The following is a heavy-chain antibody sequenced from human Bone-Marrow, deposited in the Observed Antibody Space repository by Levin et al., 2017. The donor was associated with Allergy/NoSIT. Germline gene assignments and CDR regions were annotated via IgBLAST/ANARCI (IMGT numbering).Heavy chain of an antibody. D-gene: IGHD3-9*01. CDR3: AKDLGGGFYDILTGTFDY. CDR2: ITGSGGAT. V-gene: IGHV3-23*01. CDR1: GFTFRNNA. Sequence: GESLKISCAASGFTFRNNAMSWVRQAPGTGLEWVSSITGSGGATYYADSVKGRFTISRDDSKNTLFLQMNSLRADDTAVYYCAKDLGGGFYDILTGTFDYWSQGTLVTVSS. J-gene: IGHJ4*02.